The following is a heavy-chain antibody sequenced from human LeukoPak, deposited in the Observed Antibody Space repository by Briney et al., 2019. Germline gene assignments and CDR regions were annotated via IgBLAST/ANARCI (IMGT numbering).Heavy chain of an antibody. CDR2: ISSSGST. CDR3: ARATLVGYFSYFYMDV. Sequence: SETLSLTCFVSGDSISSHYWNWIRQPPGKGLEWIGYISSSGSTNYNPSLKSRVTVSIDTSNNQFSLNLSSVTAADTAVYYCARATLVGYFSYFYMDVWGKGTTVTFSS. V-gene: IGHV4-59*11. D-gene: IGHD1-26*01. J-gene: IGHJ6*03. CDR1: GDSISSHY.